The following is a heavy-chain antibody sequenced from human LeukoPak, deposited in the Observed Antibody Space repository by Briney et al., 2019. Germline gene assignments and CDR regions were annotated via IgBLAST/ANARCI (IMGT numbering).Heavy chain of an antibody. CDR3: AREGYSYGYNY. D-gene: IGHD5-18*01. CDR1: GGSFSGYY. Sequence: SETLSLTCAVYGGSFSGYYWSWIRQPPGKGLEWIGEINHSGSTNYNPSLKSRVTISVDTSKNQFSLKLSSVTAADTAVYYCAREGYSYGYNYWGQGTLVTVSS. CDR2: INHSGST. V-gene: IGHV4-34*01. J-gene: IGHJ4*02.